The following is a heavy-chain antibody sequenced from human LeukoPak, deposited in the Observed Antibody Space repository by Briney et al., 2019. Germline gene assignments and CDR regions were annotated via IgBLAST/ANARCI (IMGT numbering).Heavy chain of an antibody. Sequence: PGGSLRLSCGASGLTFSIYSMNWVRQAPGKGLEWVSYISSDSGTRYYADSVKGRFTISRDNAKNSLYLQMNSLRAEDRAVYYCARAAQPGFDPWGQGTLVTVSS. V-gene: IGHV3-48*01. D-gene: IGHD1-14*01. J-gene: IGHJ5*02. CDR3: ARAAQPGFDP. CDR1: GLTFSIYS. CDR2: ISSDSGTR.